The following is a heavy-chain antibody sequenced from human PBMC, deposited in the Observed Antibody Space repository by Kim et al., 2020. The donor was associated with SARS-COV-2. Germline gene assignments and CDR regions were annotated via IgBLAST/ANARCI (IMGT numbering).Heavy chain of an antibody. Sequence: SETLSLTCTVSGGSISSSSYYWGWIRQPPGKGLEWIGSIYYSGSTYYNPSLKSRVTISVDTSKNQFSLKLSSVTAADTAVYYCARWARGDDVFDYWGQGTLVTVSS. V-gene: IGHV4-39*01. D-gene: IGHD2-21*02. J-gene: IGHJ4*02. CDR1: GGSISSSSYY. CDR2: IYYSGST. CDR3: ARWARGDDVFDY.